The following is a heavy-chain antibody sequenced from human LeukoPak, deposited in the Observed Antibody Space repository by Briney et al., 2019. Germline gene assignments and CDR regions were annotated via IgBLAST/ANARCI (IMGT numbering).Heavy chain of an antibody. J-gene: IGHJ4*02. CDR3: ARDLVSSGSYLYFDY. Sequence: ASVTVSCKASGGTFSSYAISWVRQAPGQGLEWMGGIIPIFGTANYAQKFQGRVTITADESTSTAYKELSSLRSEDTAVYYCARDLVSSGSYLYFDYWGQGTLVTVSS. CDR1: GGTFSSYA. V-gene: IGHV1-69*13. CDR2: IIPIFGTA. D-gene: IGHD1-26*01.